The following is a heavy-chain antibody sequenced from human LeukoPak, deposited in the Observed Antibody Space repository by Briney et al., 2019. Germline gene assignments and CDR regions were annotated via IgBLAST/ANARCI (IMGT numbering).Heavy chain of an antibody. D-gene: IGHD1-26*01. J-gene: IGHJ5*02. V-gene: IGHV3-66*01. CDR1: GFTFGDYA. CDR2: IYSGGST. Sequence: QPGGSLRLSCTVSGFTFGDYAMSWVRQAPGKGLEWVSVIYSGGSTYYADSVKGRFTISRDNSKNTLYLQMNSLRAEDTAVYYCAKDPGRWDWFDPWGQGTLVTVSS. CDR3: AKDPGRWDWFDP.